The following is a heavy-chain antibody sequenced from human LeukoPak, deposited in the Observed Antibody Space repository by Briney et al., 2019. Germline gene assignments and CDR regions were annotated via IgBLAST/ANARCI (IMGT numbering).Heavy chain of an antibody. Sequence: ASVKVSCKASGYTFTSYYMHWVRQAPGQGLEWMGIINPSGGSTSYAQKFQGRVTMTRDTSTSTVYMELSSLRSEDTAVYYCARDWPVSAAMEGSYYYYGMDVWGKGTTVTVSS. CDR3: ARDWPVSAAMEGSYYYYGMDV. V-gene: IGHV1-46*01. CDR1: GYTFTSYY. J-gene: IGHJ6*04. CDR2: INPSGGST. D-gene: IGHD2-2*01.